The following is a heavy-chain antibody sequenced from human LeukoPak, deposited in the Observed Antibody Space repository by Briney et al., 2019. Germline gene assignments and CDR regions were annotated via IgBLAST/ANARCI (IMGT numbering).Heavy chain of an antibody. V-gene: IGHV4-38-2*02. CDR3: ARLGGSGYYFLYY. CDR2: IYHSGST. D-gene: IGHD3-22*01. Sequence: SETLSLTCTVSGYSISSGYYWGWIRQPPGKGLEWIGSIYHSGSTYYNPSLTSRVTISVDTSKNQFSLKLSSVTAADTAVYYCARLGGSGYYFLYYWGQGTLVTVSS. CDR1: GYSISSGYY. J-gene: IGHJ4*02.